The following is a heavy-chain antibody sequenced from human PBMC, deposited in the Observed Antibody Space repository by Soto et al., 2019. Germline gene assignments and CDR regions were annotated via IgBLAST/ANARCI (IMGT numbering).Heavy chain of an antibody. D-gene: IGHD6-6*01. CDR3: ARASRCKSEYECFAWLDF. V-gene: IGHV4-4*07. CDR1: GGSISSLY. J-gene: IGHJ4*02. CDR2: IFPSGDS. Sequence: SETLSLTCTVSGGSISSLYWAWIRQPAGKGLEWIGRIFPSGDSNYNPSLPSRVSMSLDTSKNEFSLTMSSVTAADTAVYYCARASRCKSEYECFAWLDFWGQGILVTVSS.